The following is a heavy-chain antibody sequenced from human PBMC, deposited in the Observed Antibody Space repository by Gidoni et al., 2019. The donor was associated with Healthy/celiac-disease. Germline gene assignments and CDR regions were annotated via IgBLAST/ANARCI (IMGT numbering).Heavy chain of an antibody. Sequence: EVQLVESGGGLVQPGGSLRLSCAASGFTFSSYWMHWVRQAPGKGLVWVSRINSEGSRTSYADSVKGRFTISRDNAKNTLYLQMNSLRAEDTAVYYCARTGVVIKAWYFDLWGRGTLVTVSS. CDR2: INSEGSRT. J-gene: IGHJ2*01. CDR1: GFTFSSYW. V-gene: IGHV3-74*01. D-gene: IGHD3-3*01. CDR3: ARTGVVIKAWYFDL.